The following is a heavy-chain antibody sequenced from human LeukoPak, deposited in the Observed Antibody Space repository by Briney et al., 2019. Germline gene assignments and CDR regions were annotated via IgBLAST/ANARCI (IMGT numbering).Heavy chain of an antibody. CDR3: ARYSSGWRSFDI. Sequence: PSETLSLTCTVSGGSISSSSYYWGWIRQPPGKGLEWIGSIYYSGSTYYNPSLKSRVTISVDTSKNQFSLKLSSVTAADTAVYYCARYSSGWRSFDIWGQGTMVTVSS. CDR2: IYYSGST. CDR1: GGSISSSSYY. J-gene: IGHJ3*02. V-gene: IGHV4-39*07. D-gene: IGHD6-19*01.